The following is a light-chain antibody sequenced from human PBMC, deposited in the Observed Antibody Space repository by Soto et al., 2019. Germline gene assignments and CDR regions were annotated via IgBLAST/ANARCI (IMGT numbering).Light chain of an antibody. CDR1: SSDVGGYNY. CDR2: EVS. J-gene: IGLJ2*01. V-gene: IGLV2-8*01. CDR3: SSFAGSFYWV. Sequence: QSALTQPPSASGSPGQSVTISCTGTSSDVGGYNYVSWYQQHPGKAPKLMIYEVSKRPSGDPDRFSGSKSGNTASLTVSGLQAEDEADYYCSSFAGSFYWVFGGGTKLTVL.